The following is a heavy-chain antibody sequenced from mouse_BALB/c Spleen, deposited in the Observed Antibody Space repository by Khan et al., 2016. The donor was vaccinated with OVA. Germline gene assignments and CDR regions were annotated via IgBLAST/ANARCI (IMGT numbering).Heavy chain of an antibody. Sequence: EVELVESGGGLVKPGGSLKLSCAASGFTFSDYYMYWVRQTPEKRLVWVATISDGGSYTYYLDSVKGRFTISRDDAKNNLYLQMNSLKSEDTAMYYCARGFYGNPFAYWGQGTLVTVSA. V-gene: IGHV5-4*02. CDR1: GFTFSDYY. D-gene: IGHD2-1*01. CDR2: ISDGGSYT. J-gene: IGHJ3*01. CDR3: ARGFYGNPFAY.